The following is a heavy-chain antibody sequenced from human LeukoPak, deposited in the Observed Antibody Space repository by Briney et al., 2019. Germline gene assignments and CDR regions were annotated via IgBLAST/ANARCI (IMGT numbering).Heavy chain of an antibody. V-gene: IGHV1-2*02. CDR3: ASEVHEYQLRGWFDP. CDR1: GNTFSSYF. D-gene: IGHD2-2*01. J-gene: IGHJ5*02. CDR2: INPNSGGT. Sequence: ASVKVSCKASGNTFSSYFIHWVRQAPGQGLEWMGWINPNSGGTNYAQKFQGRVTMTRDTSISTAYMELSRLRSDDTAVYYCASEVHEYQLRGWFDPWGQGTLVTVSS.